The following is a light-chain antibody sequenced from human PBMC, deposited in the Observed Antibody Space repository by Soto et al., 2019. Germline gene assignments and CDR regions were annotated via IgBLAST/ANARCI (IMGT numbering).Light chain of an antibody. V-gene: IGKV3-11*01. Sequence: EIVLTQSPATLSLSPGERATLSCRASQSVSSNLAWYQQKPGQAPRLLIYDASNRATGIPARFSGSGSGTDFTLTISRLEPEDFAVYYWQRGDTFGQGTRLEIK. CDR3: QRGDT. CDR1: QSVSSN. J-gene: IGKJ5*01. CDR2: DAS.